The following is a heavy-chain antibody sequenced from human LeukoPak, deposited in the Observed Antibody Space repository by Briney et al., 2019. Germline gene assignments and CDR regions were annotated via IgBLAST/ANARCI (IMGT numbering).Heavy chain of an antibody. CDR2: INHSGST. D-gene: IGHD3-3*01. CDR3: ARGRTFTLEWSIDAFDI. J-gene: IGHJ3*02. V-gene: IGHV4-34*01. CDR1: GGSFSCYY. Sequence: PSETLSLTCAVYGGSFSCYYCSWIRQPPGKWLEWIGEINHSGSTNYNPSLKSRVTISVDTSKNQFSLKLSSVTAADTAVYYCARGRTFTLEWSIDAFDIWGQGTMVTVSS.